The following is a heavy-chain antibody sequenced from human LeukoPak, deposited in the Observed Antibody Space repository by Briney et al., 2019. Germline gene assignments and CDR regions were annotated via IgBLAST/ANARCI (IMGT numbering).Heavy chain of an antibody. CDR1: GGSFSGYY. V-gene: IGHV4-59*12. CDR2: IYYSGST. Sequence: PSETLSLTCAVYGGSFSGYYWSWIRQPPGKGLEWIGYIYYSGSTNYNPSLKSRVTISVDTSKNQFSLKLSSVTAADTAVYYCARKYSGSYFDYWGQGTLVTVSS. J-gene: IGHJ4*02. D-gene: IGHD1-26*01. CDR3: ARKYSGSYFDY.